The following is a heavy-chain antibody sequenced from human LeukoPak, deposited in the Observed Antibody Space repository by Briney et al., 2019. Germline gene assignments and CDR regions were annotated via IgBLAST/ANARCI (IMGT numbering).Heavy chain of an antibody. CDR2: ISGNGGNT. CDR3: AKDPDDFWSGSNWFDP. CDR1: GFTFSSYA. D-gene: IGHD3-3*01. Sequence: GGSLRLSCAASGFTFSSYAMSWIRQAPGKGLEWVSTISGNGGNTYYADSVKGRFTISRDNSKNTLYLQMNSLRAEDTAVYYCAKDPDDFWSGSNWFDPWGQGTLVTVSS. V-gene: IGHV3-23*01. J-gene: IGHJ5*02.